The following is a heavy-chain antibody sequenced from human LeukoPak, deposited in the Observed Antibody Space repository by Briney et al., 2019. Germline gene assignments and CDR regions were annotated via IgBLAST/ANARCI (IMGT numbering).Heavy chain of an antibody. Sequence: SETLSLTCTVSGGSISSGSYYWSWIRQPAGKGLEWIGRIYIRGSTNYNPSLKSRVTISVDTSKNQFSLKLSSVTAADTAVYYCARISYGSGSPTNPWGQGTLVTVSS. CDR2: IYIRGST. J-gene: IGHJ5*02. CDR1: GGSISSGSYY. D-gene: IGHD3-10*01. CDR3: ARISYGSGSPTNP. V-gene: IGHV4-61*02.